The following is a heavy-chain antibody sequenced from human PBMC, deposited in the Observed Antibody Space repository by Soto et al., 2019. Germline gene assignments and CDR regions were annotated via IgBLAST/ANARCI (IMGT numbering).Heavy chain of an antibody. V-gene: IGHV3-30-3*01. Sequence: PGGSLRLSCAASGFTFSSYAMHWVRQAPGKGLEWVAVISYDGSNKYYADSVKGRFTISRDNSKNTLYLQMNSLRAEDTAVYYCASSPQLLYAYYYYGMDVWGQGTTVTVSS. CDR3: ASSPQLLYAYYYYGMDV. CDR1: GFTFSSYA. CDR2: ISYDGSNK. J-gene: IGHJ6*02. D-gene: IGHD2-2*02.